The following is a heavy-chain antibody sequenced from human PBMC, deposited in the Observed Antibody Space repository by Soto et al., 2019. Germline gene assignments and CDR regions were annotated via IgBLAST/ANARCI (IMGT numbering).Heavy chain of an antibody. CDR3: VRQVSATGYYFDN. CDR2: VYYRGST. V-gene: IGHV4-39*01. Sequence: LSLTCTVSGASISSSSYYWGWIRQPPGKGLEWIGNVYYRGSTYYSPSLKSRVIVSVDTSNNVFSLRLSSVTAADTAVYYCVRQVSATGYYFDNWGHGSLVTVSS. J-gene: IGHJ4*01. CDR1: GASISSSSYY. D-gene: IGHD3-10*01.